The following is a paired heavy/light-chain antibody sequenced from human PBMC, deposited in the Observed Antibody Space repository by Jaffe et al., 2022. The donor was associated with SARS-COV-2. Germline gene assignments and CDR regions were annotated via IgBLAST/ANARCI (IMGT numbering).Heavy chain of an antibody. V-gene: IGHV3-23*01. J-gene: IGHJ1*01. CDR1: GFAFGHYA. CDR2: ISGTSGFT. Sequence: EVQLLESGGRLIKPGGSLTLSCAASGFAFGHYAMSWVRQVPGKGLEWVSGISGTSGFTYYADSVKGRFTVSRDNSQNTLFLQMDSLRVEDTAIYYCVKDVGGIAVEYFQHWGQGTLVTVSS. D-gene: IGHD6-19*01. CDR3: VKDVGGIAVEYFQH.
Light chain of an antibody. V-gene: IGLV1-47*01. CDR1: RSNIGSNF. CDR2: RND. J-gene: IGLJ3*02. Sequence: QSVLTQSPSASGTPGQTVTISCSGSRSNIGSNFVYWYQQLPGTAPKLLIYRNDQRPSGVPDRISGSKSGTSASLAISGLQSDDEADYYCATWDDTLSSLVFGGGTKVTVL. CDR3: ATWDDTLSSLV.